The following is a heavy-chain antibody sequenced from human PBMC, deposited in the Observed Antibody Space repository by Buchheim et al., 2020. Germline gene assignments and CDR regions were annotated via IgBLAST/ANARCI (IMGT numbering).Heavy chain of an antibody. CDR1: GFTFRSYA. CDR2: ISDSGGGT. D-gene: IGHD1-26*01. Sequence: EVQLLESGGGLVQPGGSLRLSCAASGFTFRSYAMTWVRQAPGKGLEWVSGISDSGGGTYYADSVKGRFTISRDNSTKMLYLQMSSLRAEDTAVYYCAKKSGNYDYWGQGTL. J-gene: IGHJ4*02. V-gene: IGHV3-23*01. CDR3: AKKSGNYDY.